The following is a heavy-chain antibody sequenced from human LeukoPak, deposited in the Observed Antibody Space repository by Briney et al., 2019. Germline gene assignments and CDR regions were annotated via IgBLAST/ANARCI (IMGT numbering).Heavy chain of an antibody. V-gene: IGHV1-2*02. CDR1: GYTFTSYG. J-gene: IGHJ6*03. CDR2: INPNSGGT. Sequence: ASVKVSCKASGYTFTSYGISWVRQAPGQGLEWMGWINPNSGGTNYAQKFQGRVTMTRDTSISTAYMELSRLRSDDTAVYYCARGYNYLGNYYYYMDVWGKGTTVTVSS. D-gene: IGHD1-20*01. CDR3: ARGYNYLGNYYYYMDV.